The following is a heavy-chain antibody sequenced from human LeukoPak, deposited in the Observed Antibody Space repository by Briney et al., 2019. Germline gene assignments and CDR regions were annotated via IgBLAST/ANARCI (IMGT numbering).Heavy chain of an antibody. CDR2: ISGSGGST. CDR1: GFTFSSYA. J-gene: IGHJ2*01. CDR3: AKDTPHDTMTHPLFDL. Sequence: PGGSLRLSCAASGFTFSSYAMSWVRQAPGKGLEWVSAISGSGGSTYYADSVKGRFTISRDNSKNTLYLQMNSLRAEDTAVYYCAKDTPHDTMTHPLFDLWGRGTLVTVSS. D-gene: IGHD3-22*01. V-gene: IGHV3-23*01.